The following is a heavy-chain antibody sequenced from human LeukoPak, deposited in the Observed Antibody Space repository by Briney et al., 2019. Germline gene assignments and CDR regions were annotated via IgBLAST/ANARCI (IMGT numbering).Heavy chain of an antibody. Sequence: GGSLRLSCAASGFTFSSYWMSWVRQAPGKGLEWVANIKQDGSEKYYVDSVKGRFTISRDNAKNSLYLQMNSLRAEDTAVYYCAREQQLDPSDYYGMDVWGQGTTVTVSS. CDR3: AREQQLDPSDYYGMDV. V-gene: IGHV3-7*01. CDR2: IKQDGSEK. CDR1: GFTFSSYW. J-gene: IGHJ6*02. D-gene: IGHD6-13*01.